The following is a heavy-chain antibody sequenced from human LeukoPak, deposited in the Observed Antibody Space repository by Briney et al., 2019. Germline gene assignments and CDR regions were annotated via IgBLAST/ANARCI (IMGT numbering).Heavy chain of an antibody. CDR3: ASSVVRVDSSGWPFDY. J-gene: IGHJ4*02. D-gene: IGHD6-19*01. V-gene: IGHV4-59*01. CDR1: GGSISSYY. CDR2: IYYSGST. Sequence: PSETLPLTCTVSGGSISSYYWSWIRQPPGKGLEWIGYIYYSGSTNYNPSLKSRVTISVDTSKNQFSLKLSSVTAADTAVYYCASSVVRVDSSGWPFDYWGQGTLVTVSS.